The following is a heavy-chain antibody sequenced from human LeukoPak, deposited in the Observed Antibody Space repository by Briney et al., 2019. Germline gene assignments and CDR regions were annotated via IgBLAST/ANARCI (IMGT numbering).Heavy chain of an antibody. J-gene: IGHJ4*02. CDR2: ISGSGGST. Sequence: TGGSLRLSCAASGFTFSSYAMSWVRQAPGKGLEWVSAISGSGGSTYYADPVKGRFTISRDNSKNTLYLQMNSLRAEDTAVYYCAKDTPLCSGGSCYSGVVDYWGQGTLVTVSS. V-gene: IGHV3-23*01. CDR1: GFTFSSYA. D-gene: IGHD2-15*01. CDR3: AKDTPLCSGGSCYSGVVDY.